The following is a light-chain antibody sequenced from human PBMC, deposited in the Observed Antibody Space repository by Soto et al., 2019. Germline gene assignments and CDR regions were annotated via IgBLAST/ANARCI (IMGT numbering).Light chain of an antibody. CDR2: KAS. V-gene: IGKV1-13*02. CDR1: QVISSY. J-gene: IGKJ1*01. CDR3: QQYNSSPVT. Sequence: ALKLAQSPASLPASEGDRFTFTCRASQVISSYLPWYQQKPGKAPKLLIYKASTLESGVPARFSGSGSGTEFTLTISSLQPEDFATYYCQQYNSSPVTFGQGTNVDI.